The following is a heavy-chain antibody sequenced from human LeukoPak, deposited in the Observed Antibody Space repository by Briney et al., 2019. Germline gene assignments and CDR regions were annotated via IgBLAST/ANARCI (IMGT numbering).Heavy chain of an antibody. D-gene: IGHD6-6*01. J-gene: IGHJ4*02. V-gene: IGHV3-30*18. CDR2: ISYDGSLQ. CDR3: VKAPGEQLALFFDY. CDR1: GFTFSSYG. Sequence: GRSLRLSCAASGFTFSSYGMHWVRQAPGKGLEWLAVISYDGSLQYYADSVKGRFTISRDDSKNTLHLQMNSLRVEDTAVYYCVKAPGEQLALFFDYWGQGTLVTVSS.